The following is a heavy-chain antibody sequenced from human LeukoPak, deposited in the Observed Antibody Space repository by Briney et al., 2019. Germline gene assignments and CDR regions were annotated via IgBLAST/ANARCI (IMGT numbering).Heavy chain of an antibody. J-gene: IGHJ4*02. V-gene: IGHV3-7*01. CDR3: ARVQWELRGVGSYFDY. Sequence: GGSLRLSCAASGFTLSSYWMNWVRQAPGKGLEWVANIKQDGSEKYYVDSVKGRLTISRDNAKNSLYLQMNSLRAEDTAVYYCARVQWELRGVGSYFDYWGQGTLVTVSS. CDR2: IKQDGSEK. D-gene: IGHD1-26*01. CDR1: GFTLSSYW.